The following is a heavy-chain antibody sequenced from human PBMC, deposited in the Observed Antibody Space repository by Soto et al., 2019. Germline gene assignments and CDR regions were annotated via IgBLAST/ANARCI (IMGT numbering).Heavy chain of an antibody. CDR2: IRSKATSYAT. Sequence: PGGSLRPSCAASGFTFSGSAMHWVRQASGKGLKWVGRIRSKATSYATAYDASVKGRFTISRDDSKNTAYLQMNSLKTEDTAVYYCTRSRIAAAAPVSYYGMDVWGKGTTVTAPQ. CDR3: TRSRIAAAAPVSYYGMDV. D-gene: IGHD6-13*01. J-gene: IGHJ6*04. CDR1: GFTFSGSA. V-gene: IGHV3-73*01.